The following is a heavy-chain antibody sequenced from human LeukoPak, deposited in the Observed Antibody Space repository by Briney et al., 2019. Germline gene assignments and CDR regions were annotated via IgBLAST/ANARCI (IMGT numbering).Heavy chain of an antibody. CDR2: INPNSGNT. Sequence: ASVKVSCKASGYTFTSYDINWVRQATGQGLEWMGWINPNSGNTGYAQKFQGRVTITRNTSISTAYMELSSLRSEDTAVYYCARPRGYYDSFDYWGQGTLVTVSS. D-gene: IGHD3-22*01. CDR1: GYTFTSYD. J-gene: IGHJ4*02. V-gene: IGHV1-8*03. CDR3: ARPRGYYDSFDY.